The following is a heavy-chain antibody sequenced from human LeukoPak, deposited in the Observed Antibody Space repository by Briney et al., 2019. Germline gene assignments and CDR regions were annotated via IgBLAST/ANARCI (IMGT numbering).Heavy chain of an antibody. V-gene: IGHV4-4*07. CDR2: IYTSGST. J-gene: IGHJ3*01. CDR3: ARVRYGEFDAFDF. CDR1: GGSISSYY. Sequence: SETLSLTCTVSGGSISSYYWSWIRQPAGKGLEWIGRIYTSGSTNYNPSLKSRVTISVDTSKNQFFLNLSSVTAADTAVYYCARVRYGEFDAFDFWGQGTMVTVSS. D-gene: IGHD3-10*01.